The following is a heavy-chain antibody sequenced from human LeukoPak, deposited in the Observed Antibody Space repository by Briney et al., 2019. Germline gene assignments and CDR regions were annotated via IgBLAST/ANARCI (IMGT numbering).Heavy chain of an antibody. J-gene: IGHJ3*02. CDR1: GGSFSGYY. CDR3: ARSFSNCSSTSCYRLNAFDI. D-gene: IGHD2-2*02. Sequence: SETLSLTCAVYGGSFSGYYWSWIRQPPGKGLEWIGEINHSGSTNYNPSLKSRVTISVDTSKNQFSLKLSSVTAADTAVYYCARSFSNCSSTSCYRLNAFDIWGQGTMVTVSS. CDR2: INHSGST. V-gene: IGHV4-34*01.